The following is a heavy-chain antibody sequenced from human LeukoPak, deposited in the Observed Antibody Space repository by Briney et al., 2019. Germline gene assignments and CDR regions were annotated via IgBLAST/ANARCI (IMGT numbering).Heavy chain of an antibody. CDR1: GFTFSSYA. D-gene: IGHD5-18*01. CDR3: AKASQGYSYDATYYFDY. Sequence: GGSLRLSCAASGFTFSSYAMSWVRQAPGKGLEWVSAISGSGGSTYYADSVKGRFTISRDNSKNTLYLQMNSLRAEDTAVYYCAKASQGYSYDATYYFDYWGQGTLVTVSS. V-gene: IGHV3-23*01. CDR2: ISGSGGST. J-gene: IGHJ4*02.